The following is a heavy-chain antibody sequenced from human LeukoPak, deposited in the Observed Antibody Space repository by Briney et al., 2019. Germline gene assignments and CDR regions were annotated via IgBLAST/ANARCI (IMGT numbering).Heavy chain of an antibody. J-gene: IGHJ4*02. V-gene: IGHV3-7*01. CDR3: ARVGGGAPLSFDY. D-gene: IGHD2-15*01. CDR2: IKQDGSEK. CDR1: GFTFSSYW. Sequence: GGSLRLSCAASGFTFSSYWMSWVRQAPGKGLEWVANIKQDGSEKYYVDSVKGRFTISRDNAKNSLYLQMNSLRAEDTAVYYCARVGGGAPLSFDYWGQGTPVTVSS.